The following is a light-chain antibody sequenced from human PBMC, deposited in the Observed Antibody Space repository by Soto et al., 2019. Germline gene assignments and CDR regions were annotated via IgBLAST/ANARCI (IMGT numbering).Light chain of an antibody. J-gene: IGLJ3*02. CDR2: EVT. Sequence: QSALTQPPSASGSRGQSVTISGTGTSVDINYVSWVQQHPGKAPKLIICEVTKRPSGVPDRFSGSKSGNTASLTVSGLQDDDEAEYYCSSYAGRDIWVFGGGTTLTVL. CDR1: SVDINY. CDR3: SSYAGRDIWV. V-gene: IGLV2-8*01.